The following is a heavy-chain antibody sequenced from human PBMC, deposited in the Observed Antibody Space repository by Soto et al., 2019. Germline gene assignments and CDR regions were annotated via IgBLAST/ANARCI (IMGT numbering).Heavy chain of an antibody. D-gene: IGHD6-13*01. Sequence: LRLSCAASGFTFSSYEMNWVRQAPGKGLEWVSYISSSGSTIYYADSVKGRFTISRDNAKNSLYLQMNSLRAEDTAVYYCARQVVRAAAGTPPYYYYGMDVWGQGTTVTVSS. CDR1: GFTFSSYE. CDR3: ARQVVRAAAGTPPYYYYGMDV. V-gene: IGHV3-48*03. CDR2: ISSSGSTI. J-gene: IGHJ6*02.